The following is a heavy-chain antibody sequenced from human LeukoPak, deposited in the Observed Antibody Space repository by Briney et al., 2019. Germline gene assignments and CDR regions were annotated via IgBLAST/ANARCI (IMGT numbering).Heavy chain of an antibody. CDR1: GYTFTSYA. Sequence: GASEKVSCKASGYTFTSYAMNWVRQAPGQGLEWMGWINTNTGNPTYAQGFTGRFVFSLDTSVSTAYLQISSLKAEDTAVYYCARRVIIPLGYYYGMDVWGQGTTVTVSS. J-gene: IGHJ6*02. CDR3: ARRVIIPLGYYYGMDV. D-gene: IGHD3-3*01. CDR2: INTNTGNP. V-gene: IGHV7-4-1*02.